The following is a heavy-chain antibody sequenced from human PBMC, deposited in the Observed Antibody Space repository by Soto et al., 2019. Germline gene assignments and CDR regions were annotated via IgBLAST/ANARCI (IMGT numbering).Heavy chain of an antibody. CDR3: ARVICTNGVCPFDY. CDR1: CYSFTSYG. V-gene: IGHV1-18*04. D-gene: IGHD2-8*01. CDR2: ISAYNGNT. J-gene: IGHJ4*02. Sequence: ASVKVSCKASCYSFTSYGISWVRQAPGQGLEWMGWISAYNGNTNYAQKLQGRVTMTTDTSTSTAYMELRSLRSDDTAVYYCARVICTNGVCPFDYWGQGTLVTVSS.